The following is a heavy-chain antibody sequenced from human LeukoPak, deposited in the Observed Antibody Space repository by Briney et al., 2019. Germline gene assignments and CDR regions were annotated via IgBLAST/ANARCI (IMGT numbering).Heavy chain of an antibody. CDR1: GGSISSGGYS. D-gene: IGHD4-17*01. V-gene: IGHV4-30-2*01. CDR2: IYHSGST. Sequence: PSETLSLTCAVSGGSISSGGYSWRWIRQPPGKGLEWIGYIYHSGSTYYNPSLKSRVTISVDRSKNQFSLKLSSVTAADTAVYYCARVYGDYVDYWGQGTLVTVSS. CDR3: ARVYGDYVDY. J-gene: IGHJ4*02.